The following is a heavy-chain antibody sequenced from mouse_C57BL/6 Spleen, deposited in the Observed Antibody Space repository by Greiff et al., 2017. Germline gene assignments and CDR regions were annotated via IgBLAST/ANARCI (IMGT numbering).Heavy chain of an antibody. Sequence: EVKLVESGGGLVKPGGSLKLSCAASGFTFSSYTMSWVRQTPEKRLEWVATISGGGGNTYYPDSVKGRFTISRDNAKNTLYLQMSSLRSEDTAMYYCAIHYYGTGDYWGQGTTLTVSS. V-gene: IGHV5-9*04. D-gene: IGHD1-1*01. J-gene: IGHJ2*01. CDR1: GFTFSSYT. CDR2: ISGGGGNT. CDR3: AIHYYGTGDY.